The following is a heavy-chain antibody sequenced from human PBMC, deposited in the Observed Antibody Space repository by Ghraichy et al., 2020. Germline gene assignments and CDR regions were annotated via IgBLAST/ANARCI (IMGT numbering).Heavy chain of an antibody. CDR2: IYYSGST. CDR3: AGSGYDRVDFDY. J-gene: IGHJ4*02. V-gene: IGHV4-59*08. Sequence: SETLSLTCTVSGGSISSYYWSWIRQPPGKGLEWIGYIYYSGSTNYNPSLKSRVTISVDTSKNQFSLKLSSVTAADTAVYYCAGSGYDRVDFDYWGQGTLVTVSS. CDR1: GGSISSYY. D-gene: IGHD3-3*01.